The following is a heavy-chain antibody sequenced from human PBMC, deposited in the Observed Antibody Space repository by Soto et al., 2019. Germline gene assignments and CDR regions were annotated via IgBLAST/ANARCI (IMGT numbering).Heavy chain of an antibody. CDR1: GFTFSSYA. Sequence: PGGSLRLSCAASGFTFSSYAMHWVRQAPGKGLEWVAVISYYGSNKYYADSVKGRFTISRDNSKNTLYLQMNSLRAEDTALYYCARDGEYSSSSGMDAWGQGTTVTVS. J-gene: IGHJ6*02. D-gene: IGHD6-6*01. CDR2: ISYYGSNK. CDR3: ARDGEYSSSSGMDA. V-gene: IGHV3-30-3*01.